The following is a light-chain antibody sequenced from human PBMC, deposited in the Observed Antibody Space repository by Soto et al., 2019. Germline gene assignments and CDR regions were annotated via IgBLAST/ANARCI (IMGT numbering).Light chain of an antibody. Sequence: QSVLTQPASVSGSPGQSITISCTGTSSDVGNYNYVSWYQQHPGKAPKLMIYEVSNRPSGVSNRFSGSKSGNTASLTISGLQAEVEADYYCSSYTSISTYVIFGGGTKLTVL. CDR1: SSDVGNYNY. CDR2: EVS. V-gene: IGLV2-14*01. CDR3: SSYTSISTYVI. J-gene: IGLJ2*01.